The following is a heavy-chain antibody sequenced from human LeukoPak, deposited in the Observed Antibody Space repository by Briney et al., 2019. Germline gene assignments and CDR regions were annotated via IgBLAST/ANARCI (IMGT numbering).Heavy chain of an antibody. J-gene: IGHJ6*03. CDR3: TVTTSYYYYYMVV. CDR2: ISSSSSYI. CDR1: GFTFSSYS. V-gene: IGHV3-21*01. D-gene: IGHD4-17*01. Sequence: GGSLRLSCAASGFTFSSYSMNWVRQAPGKGLEWVSSISSSSSYIYYADSVKGRFTNSRDNAKNSLYLQMNSLRAEDTAVYYCTVTTSYYYYYMVVWGKGTTVTVSS.